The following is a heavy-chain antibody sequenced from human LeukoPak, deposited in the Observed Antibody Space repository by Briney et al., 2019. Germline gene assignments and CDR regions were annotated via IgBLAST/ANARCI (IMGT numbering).Heavy chain of an antibody. CDR1: GFTFSGYA. CDR3: AKDGAYGGLDY. D-gene: IGHD4-17*01. Sequence: GGSLRLSCAASGFTFSGYAMSWVRQAPGKGLEWISAISGSGGSTYYADSVKGRFTISRDNSKNTLYLQMNSLRAEDTAVYYCAKDGAYGGLDYWGQGTLVTVSS. CDR2: ISGSGGST. V-gene: IGHV3-23*01. J-gene: IGHJ4*02.